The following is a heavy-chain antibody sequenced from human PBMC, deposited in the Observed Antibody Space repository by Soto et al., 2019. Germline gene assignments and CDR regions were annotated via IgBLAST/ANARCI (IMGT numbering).Heavy chain of an antibody. CDR2: IHHSGST. CDR3: AKSTTGTNFGY. Sequence: SETLSLTCAVSSGSISSSNWWSWVRQPPGKGLEWIGEIHHSGSTNYNPSLKSRVTLSVDKSKNQFSLKLTSVTAADTAVYYCAKSTTGTNFGYWGKGTLVTVSS. D-gene: IGHD1-1*01. J-gene: IGHJ4*02. CDR1: SGSISSSNW. V-gene: IGHV4-4*02.